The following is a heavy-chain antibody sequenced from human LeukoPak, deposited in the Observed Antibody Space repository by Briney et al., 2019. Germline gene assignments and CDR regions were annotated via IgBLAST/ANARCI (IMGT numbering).Heavy chain of an antibody. CDR2: MNPNSGNT. CDR3: ARGSLTPRYYYYYMDV. Sequence: ASVKVSCKASGYTFTSYDINWVRQATGQGLEWMGWMNPNSGNTGYAQKFQGRVTMTRNTSISTAYMELSSLRSEDPAVYYCARGSLTPRYYYYYMDVWGKGTTVTVSS. J-gene: IGHJ6*03. V-gene: IGHV1-8*01. CDR1: GYTFTSYD.